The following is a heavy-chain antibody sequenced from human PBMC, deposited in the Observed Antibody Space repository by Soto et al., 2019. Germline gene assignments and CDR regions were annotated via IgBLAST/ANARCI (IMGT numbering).Heavy chain of an antibody. CDR1: GFTFSTHW. J-gene: IGHJ4*02. CDR2: ISSDGSST. D-gene: IGHD2-15*01. CDR3: ARADCSGGSCYFDY. V-gene: IGHV3-74*01. Sequence: EVQLVESGGGLVQPGGSLRLSCAASGFTFSTHWMHWVRQAPGKGLLWVSHISSDGSSTVYADSVKGRFTISRDNAKNTLYLQMNSLRAEDTAVYYCARADCSGGSCYFDYWGQGTLVTVSS.